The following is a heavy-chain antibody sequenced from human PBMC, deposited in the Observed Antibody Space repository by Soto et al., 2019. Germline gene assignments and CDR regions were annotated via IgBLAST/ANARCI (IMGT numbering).Heavy chain of an antibody. V-gene: IGHV4-34*01. CDR1: GGSFSDYY. J-gene: IGHJ6*02. CDR3: ARGRLEWLLLGYGVDV. D-gene: IGHD3-3*01. Sequence: PSETLSLTCAVYGGSFSDYYGTWIRQSPGKGLEWIGEINHSGITYYNPSLKSRVTISVDTSKNQFSLELRSVTAADTAIYYCARGRLEWLLLGYGVDVWGQGTTVTVSS. CDR2: INHSGIT.